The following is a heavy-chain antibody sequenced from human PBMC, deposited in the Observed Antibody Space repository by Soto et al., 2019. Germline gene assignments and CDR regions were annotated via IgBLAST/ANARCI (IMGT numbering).Heavy chain of an antibody. V-gene: IGHV3-30*18. J-gene: IGHJ5*02. Sequence: GGSLRLSCSASGFTFSSHGMHWIRQAPGKGLEWVAVLSFDGHHKYFADSVKGRFTISRDNSRSTLYLHMNSLRVEDTAVYCAKARIPDHFDSSGIDLWGQGTLVTVSS. CDR2: LSFDGHHK. CDR1: GFTFSSHG. D-gene: IGHD3-22*01. CDR3: AKARIPDHFDSSGIDL.